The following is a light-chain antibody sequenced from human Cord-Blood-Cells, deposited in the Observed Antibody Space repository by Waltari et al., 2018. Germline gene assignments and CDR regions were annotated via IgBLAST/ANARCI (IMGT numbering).Light chain of an antibody. J-gene: IGKJ4*01. CDR3: QQYYSTPLT. CDR2: WAS. CDR1: QSVLDSSNNKNY. V-gene: IGKV4-1*01. Sequence: DLVITQSTDSVSVCMGERATIYRKSSQSVLDSSNNKNYLTWYQQKPGQPPKLLIYWASTRETGVPDRFSGSGSGTDFTLTISSLQAEDLAVYYCQQYYSTPLTFGGGTKVEIK.